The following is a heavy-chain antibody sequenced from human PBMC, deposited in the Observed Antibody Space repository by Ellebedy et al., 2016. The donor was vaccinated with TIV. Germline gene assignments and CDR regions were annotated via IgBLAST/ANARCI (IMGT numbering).Heavy chain of an antibody. Sequence: ASVKVSXXASGYTFTSYGISWVRQAPGQGLEWMGWISAYNGNTNYAQKLQGRVTMTTDTSTSTAYMELRSLRSDDTAVYYCARDEGIRYFDWPSPEEEDAFDIWGQGTMVTVSS. V-gene: IGHV1-18*01. CDR1: GYTFTSYG. D-gene: IGHD3-9*01. J-gene: IGHJ3*02. CDR3: ARDEGIRYFDWPSPEEEDAFDI. CDR2: ISAYNGNT.